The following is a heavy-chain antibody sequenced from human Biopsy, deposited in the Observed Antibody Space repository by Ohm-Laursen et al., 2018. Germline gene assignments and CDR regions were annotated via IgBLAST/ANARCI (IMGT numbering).Heavy chain of an antibody. J-gene: IGHJ6*02. CDR2: TWYDGNNK. CDR3: ARERPPTTVTYISYYYYGMDV. D-gene: IGHD4-17*01. V-gene: IGHV3-33*08. CDR1: GFTFSSSW. Sequence: SLRLSCSASGFTFSSSWMHWVRQTPGKGLEWVAVTWYDGNNKYYADSVKGRFTISRDNSKNTLYLQMNSLRVEDTAVYYCARERPPTTVTYISYYYYGMDVWGLGTAVTVSS.